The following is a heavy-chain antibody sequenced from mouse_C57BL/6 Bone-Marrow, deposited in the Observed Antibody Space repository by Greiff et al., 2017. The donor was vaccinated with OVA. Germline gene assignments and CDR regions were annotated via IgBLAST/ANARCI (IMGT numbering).Heavy chain of an antibody. Sequence: QVQLKQPGAELVKPGASVKLSCKASGYTFTSYWMHWVKQRPGQGLEWIGMIHPNSGSTNYNEKFKSKATLTVDKSSSTAYMQLSSLTSEDSAVYYCARSTGTAQAAYYAMDYWGQGTSVTVSS. CDR3: ARSTGTAQAAYYAMDY. J-gene: IGHJ4*01. CDR1: GYTFTSYW. D-gene: IGHD3-1*01. V-gene: IGHV1-64*01. CDR2: IHPNSGST.